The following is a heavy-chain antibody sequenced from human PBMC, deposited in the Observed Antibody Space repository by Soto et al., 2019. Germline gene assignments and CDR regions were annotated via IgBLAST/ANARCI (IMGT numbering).Heavy chain of an antibody. CDR2: ISDSGST. D-gene: IGHD3-22*01. CDR3: ARVRAGAPYYYDSTGFDV. Sequence: QVQLQESGPGLVKPSQTLSLSCTVSGGSISSGDSYWSWIRQHPGKGLEWIGYISDSGSTYYNPSLKSRITISEDNSKNQFSLKMSSVTAADTAVYYCARVRAGAPYYYDSTGFDVWGQGTLVTVSS. CDR1: GGSISSGDSY. V-gene: IGHV4-31*03. J-gene: IGHJ4*02.